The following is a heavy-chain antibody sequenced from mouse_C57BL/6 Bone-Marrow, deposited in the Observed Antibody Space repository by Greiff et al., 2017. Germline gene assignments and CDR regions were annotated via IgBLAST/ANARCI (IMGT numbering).Heavy chain of an antibody. J-gene: IGHJ3*01. V-gene: IGHV1-69*01. CDR3: ARDYYGSSFWFAY. Sequence: KESCKASGYTFSSYWMHWVKQRPGQGLEWIGEIDPSDSYTNYNQKFKGKSTLTVDKSSSTAYMQLSSLTSEDSAVYYCARDYYGSSFWFAYWGQGTLVTVS. CDR1: GYTFSSYW. CDR2: IDPSDSYT. D-gene: IGHD1-1*01.